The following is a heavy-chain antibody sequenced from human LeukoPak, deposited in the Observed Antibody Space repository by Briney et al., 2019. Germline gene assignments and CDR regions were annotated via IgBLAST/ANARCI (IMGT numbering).Heavy chain of an antibody. D-gene: IGHD3-22*01. J-gene: IGHJ4*02. CDR3: ARDSRYYDSSGSPFFDY. Sequence: SETPSLTCTVSGGSISSGGYYWSWIRQHPGKGLEWIGYIYYSGSTYYNPSLKSRVTISVDTSKNQFSQKLSSVTAADTAVYYCARDSRYYDSSGSPFFDYWGQGTLVTVSS. V-gene: IGHV4-31*03. CDR1: GGSISSGGYY. CDR2: IYYSGST.